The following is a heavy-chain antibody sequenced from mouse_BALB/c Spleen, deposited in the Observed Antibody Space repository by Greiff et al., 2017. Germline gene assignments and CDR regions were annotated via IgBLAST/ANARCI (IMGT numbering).Heavy chain of an antibody. CDR2: INPSTGYT. V-gene: IGHV1-7*01. CDR1: GYTFTSYW. J-gene: IGHJ2*01. CDR3: ASGGLPTFDY. D-gene: IGHD5-1*01. Sequence: VMLVESGAELAKPGASVKMSCKASGYTFTSYWMHWVKQRPGQGLEWIGYINPSTGYTEYNQKFKDKATLTADKSSSTAYMQLSSLTSEDSAVYYCASGGLPTFDYWGQGTTLTVSS.